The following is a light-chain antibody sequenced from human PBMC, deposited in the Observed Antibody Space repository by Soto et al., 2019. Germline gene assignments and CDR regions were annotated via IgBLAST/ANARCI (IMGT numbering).Light chain of an antibody. CDR1: QSLSSSY. J-gene: IGKJ1*01. V-gene: IGKV3-20*01. CDR2: AAS. Sequence: EIVLTQSPGTLSLSPGERATLSCRASQSLSSSYLVWYQQKPGQAPRLLIYAASNRATGIPDRFSGSGSGTDFTLTISRLEPEDCAVYYCQQYGSSSWTFGQGTKVEIK. CDR3: QQYGSSSWT.